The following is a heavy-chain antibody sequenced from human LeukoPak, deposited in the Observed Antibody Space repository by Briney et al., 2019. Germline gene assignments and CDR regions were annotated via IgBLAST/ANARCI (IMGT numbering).Heavy chain of an antibody. CDR3: ARIQGRLVVPAAKRRKDYYYGMDV. V-gene: IGHV4-34*01. J-gene: IGHJ6*02. CDR2: INHSGST. CDR1: GGSFSDYY. D-gene: IGHD2-2*01. Sequence: SETLSLTCAVYGGSFSDYYWSWIRQPPGKGLEWIGEINHSGSTNYNPSLKSRVTISVDTSKNQFSLKLSSVTAADTAVYYCARIQGRLVVPAAKRRKDYYYGMDVWGQGTTVTVSS.